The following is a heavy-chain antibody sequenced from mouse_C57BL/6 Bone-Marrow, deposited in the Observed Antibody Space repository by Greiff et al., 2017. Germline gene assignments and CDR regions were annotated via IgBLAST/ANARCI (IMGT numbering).Heavy chain of an antibody. J-gene: IGHJ2*01. Sequence: QVQLQQSGPELVKPGASVQISCKASGYAFSSSWMNWVKQRPGKGLEWIGRIYPGDGDTNYNGKFKGKATLTADKSSSTAYMQLSSLTSEDSAVYFCARSSRGYWGQGTTLTVSS. CDR1: GYAFSSSW. CDR3: ARSSRGY. V-gene: IGHV1-82*01. CDR2: IYPGDGDT.